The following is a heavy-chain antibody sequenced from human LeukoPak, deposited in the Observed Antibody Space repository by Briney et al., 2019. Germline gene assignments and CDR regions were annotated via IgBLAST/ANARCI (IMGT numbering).Heavy chain of an antibody. J-gene: IGHJ6*03. D-gene: IGHD4-17*01. CDR2: IRYDGSNK. Sequence: GGSLRLSCAASGFTFSSYGMHWVRQAPGKGLEWVAFIRYDGSNKYYADSVKGRFTISRDNSKNTLYLQMNSLRSDDTAVYYCARVKTTVLINYYYMDVWGKGTTVTVSS. V-gene: IGHV3-30*02. CDR1: GFTFSSYG. CDR3: ARVKTTVLINYYYMDV.